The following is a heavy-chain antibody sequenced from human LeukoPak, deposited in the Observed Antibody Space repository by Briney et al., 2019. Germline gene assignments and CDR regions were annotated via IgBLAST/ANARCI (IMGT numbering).Heavy chain of an antibody. Sequence: AASVKVSCKASGYTFTGYYMHWVRQAPGQGLEWMGWINPNSGGTNYAQKFQGRVTMTRDTSISTAYMELSRLRSDDTAVYYCAAPAIFGVVNEDYFDYWGQGTLVTVSS. J-gene: IGHJ4*02. V-gene: IGHV1-2*02. CDR3: AAPAIFGVVNEDYFDY. CDR2: INPNSGGT. D-gene: IGHD3-3*01. CDR1: GYTFTGYY.